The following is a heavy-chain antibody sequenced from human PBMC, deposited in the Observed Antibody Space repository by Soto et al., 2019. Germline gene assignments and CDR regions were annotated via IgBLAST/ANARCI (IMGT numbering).Heavy chain of an antibody. CDR3: ARDIPPPYYYDSSGYYYQYGMDV. V-gene: IGHV1-18*04. D-gene: IGHD3-22*01. CDR1: GYTFTSYG. CDR2: ISAYNGNT. J-gene: IGHJ6*02. Sequence: ASLKVSCKASGYTFTSYGISWVRQAPGQGLEWMGWISAYNGNTNYAQKLQGRVTMTTDTSTSTAYMELRSLRSDDTAVYYCARDIPPPYYYDSSGYYYQYGMDVWGQGTTVTVSS.